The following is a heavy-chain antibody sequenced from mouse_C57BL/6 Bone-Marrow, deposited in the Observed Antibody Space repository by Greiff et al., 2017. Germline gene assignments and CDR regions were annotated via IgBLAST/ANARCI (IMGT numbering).Heavy chain of an antibody. CDR2: ISYDGSN. CDR3: ARYLPFSY. CDR1: GYSITSGYY. Sequence: EVKLLESGPGLVKPSQSLSLTCSVTGYSITSGYYWNWIRQFPGNKLEWMGYISYDGSNNYNPSLKNRISITRDTSKNQFFLKLNSVTTEDTATYYCARYLPFSYWGQGTLVTVSA. V-gene: IGHV3-6*01. J-gene: IGHJ3*01.